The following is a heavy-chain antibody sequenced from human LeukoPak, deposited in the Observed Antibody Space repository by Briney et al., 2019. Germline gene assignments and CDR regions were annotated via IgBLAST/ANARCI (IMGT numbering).Heavy chain of an antibody. Sequence: GGSLRLSCAASGFTFSNNFLSWVRQAPGKGLEWVSLIYGGGRIYYTDSVKGRFTISRDSSKSTLYLQMNSLRAEDSAVYYCARGSCCGDCYYYYYGMDVWALGTTVTVSS. CDR3: ARGSCCGDCYYYYYGMDV. D-gene: IGHD2-21*02. CDR1: GFTFSNNF. V-gene: IGHV3-66*01. J-gene: IGHJ6*02. CDR2: IYGGGRI.